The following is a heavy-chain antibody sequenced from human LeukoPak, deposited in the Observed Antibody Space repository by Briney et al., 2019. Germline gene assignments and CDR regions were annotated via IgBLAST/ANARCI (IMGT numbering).Heavy chain of an antibody. CDR2: IYYSGST. D-gene: IGHD1-26*01. Sequence: SETLSLTCTVSGGSISSSSYYWGWIRQPPGKGLEWIGSIYYSGSTYYNPSLKSRVTISVDTSKNQFSLKLSSVTAADTAVYYCARWDQTDYWGQGTLVTVSS. V-gene: IGHV4-39*01. J-gene: IGHJ4*02. CDR1: GGSISSSSYY. CDR3: ARWDQTDY.